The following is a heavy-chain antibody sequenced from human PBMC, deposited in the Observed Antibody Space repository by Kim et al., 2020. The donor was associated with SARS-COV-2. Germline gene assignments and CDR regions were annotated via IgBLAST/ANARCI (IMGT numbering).Heavy chain of an antibody. CDR3: AGRSVDAGSFSFDP. Sequence: SETLSLTCGVSGGSISSTYWWTWVRQPPGKGLQWIGEVYRSGVTDYNPSLKSRVTISVDKSKNQFSLMLSSVTAADTAVYSCAGRSVDAGSFSFDPWGQ. D-gene: IGHD2-2*01. CDR2: VYRSGVT. CDR1: GGSISSTYW. J-gene: IGHJ5*02. V-gene: IGHV4-4*02.